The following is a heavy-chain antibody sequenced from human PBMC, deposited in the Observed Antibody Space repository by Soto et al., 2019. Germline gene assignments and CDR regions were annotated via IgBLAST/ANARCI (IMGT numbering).Heavy chain of an antibody. V-gene: IGHV4-59*01. D-gene: IGHD2-2*01. CDR1: GGSLSSFY. CDR3: ARVHKEELVTVPAAHYDH. J-gene: IGHJ4*01. Sequence: PLETLSLTCTVSGGSLSSFYWGWIRRHPGKGLEWIGYIYHSGTTKYNSSLKSRVTMSVDSSKNEFSLKLTSVTAADTAVYYCARVHKEELVTVPAAHYDHWGHGTLVTVSS. CDR2: IYHSGTT.